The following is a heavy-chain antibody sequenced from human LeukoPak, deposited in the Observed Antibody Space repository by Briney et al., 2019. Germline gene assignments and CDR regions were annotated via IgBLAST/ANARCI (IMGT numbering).Heavy chain of an antibody. Sequence: GGSLRLSCAASGFTFSSYAMSWVRQAPGKGLEWVSAISGSGGSTYYADSVKGRFTISRDNSKNTLYLQMKSLRAADTAVYYCAKDSITMVRGLIIYFDYWGEGTLVTVSS. D-gene: IGHD3-10*01. CDR2: ISGSGGST. CDR3: AKDSITMVRGLIIYFDY. V-gene: IGHV3-23*01. CDR1: GFTFSSYA. J-gene: IGHJ4*02.